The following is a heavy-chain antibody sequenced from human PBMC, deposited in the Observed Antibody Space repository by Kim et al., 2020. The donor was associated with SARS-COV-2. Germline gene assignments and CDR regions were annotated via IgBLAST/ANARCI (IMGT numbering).Heavy chain of an antibody. Sequence: GGSLRLSCAASGFTFSSYGMHWVRQAPGKGLEWVAVISYDGSNKYYADSVKGRFTISRDNSKNTLYLQMNSLRAEDTAVYYCAKDPAGGIVVVTAIPYYWGQGTLVTVSS. CDR3: AKDPAGGIVVVTAIPYY. J-gene: IGHJ4*02. V-gene: IGHV3-30*18. CDR2: ISYDGSNK. CDR1: GFTFSSYG. D-gene: IGHD2-21*02.